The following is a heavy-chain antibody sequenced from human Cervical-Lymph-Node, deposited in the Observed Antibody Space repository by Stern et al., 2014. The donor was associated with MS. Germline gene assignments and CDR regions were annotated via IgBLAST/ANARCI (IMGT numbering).Heavy chain of an antibody. CDR3: ARAAYSTSSYNY. CDR2: IIPIFGTA. D-gene: IGHD6-6*01. CDR1: GGTFNTNV. Sequence: VQLVESGAEVKKPGSSVKVSCKASGGTFNTNVISWVRQAPGQGLEWMGGIIPIFGTALYAQKFQGRVTINANESPRAVSMELGSLRSEDTAVYYCARAAYSTSSYNYWGQGTLVIVSS. J-gene: IGHJ4*02. V-gene: IGHV1-69*01.